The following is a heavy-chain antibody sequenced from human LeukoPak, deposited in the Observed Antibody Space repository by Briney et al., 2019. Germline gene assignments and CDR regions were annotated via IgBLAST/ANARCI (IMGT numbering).Heavy chain of an antibody. CDR2: ISYDGSNK. Sequence: PGGSLRLSCAASGFTFSSYGMHWVRQAPGKGLEWVAVISYDGSNKYYADSVKGRFTISRDNSKNTLYLQMNSLRAEDTAVYYCATPGRGSGSYYAYFDYWGQGTLVTVSS. J-gene: IGHJ4*02. V-gene: IGHV3-30*03. CDR3: ATPGRGSGSYYAYFDY. CDR1: GFTFSSYG. D-gene: IGHD3-10*01.